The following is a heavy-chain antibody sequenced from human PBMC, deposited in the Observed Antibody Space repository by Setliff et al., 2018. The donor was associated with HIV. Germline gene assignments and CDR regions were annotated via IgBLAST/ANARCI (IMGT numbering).Heavy chain of an antibody. CDR3: ARDLSYDYDRSSDTFDY. J-gene: IGHJ4*02. CDR1: GFTFSNYE. Sequence: GGSLRLSCAASGFTFSNYEMSWVRQAPGKGPEWVSYITGSGDTIYYADSVKGRFTMSRDNAKDSVYLQMNSLRAEDTAVYYCARDLSYDYDRSSDTFDYWGQGTLVTVSS. V-gene: IGHV3-48*03. CDR2: ITGSGDTI. D-gene: IGHD3-22*01.